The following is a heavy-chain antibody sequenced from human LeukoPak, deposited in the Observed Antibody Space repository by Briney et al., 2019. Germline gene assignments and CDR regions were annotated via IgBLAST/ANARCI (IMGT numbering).Heavy chain of an antibody. V-gene: IGHV3-11*04. D-gene: IGHD6-19*01. CDR1: GFTFSDYY. J-gene: IGHJ4*02. CDR2: ISSSGSTI. Sequence: GGSLRLSCAASGFTFSDYYMTWIRQAPGKGLEWVSYISSSGSTIYYADSVKGRFTISRDNAKKSMYLQMNSLRAEDTAVYYCARETAVAGNFDYWGQGTLVTVSS. CDR3: ARETAVAGNFDY.